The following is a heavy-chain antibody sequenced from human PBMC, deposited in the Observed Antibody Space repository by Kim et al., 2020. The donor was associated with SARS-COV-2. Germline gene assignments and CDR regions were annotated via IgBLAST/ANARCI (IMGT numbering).Heavy chain of an antibody. Sequence: GGSLRLSCAASGFTFSSYSMNWVRQAPGKGLEWVSSISSSSSYIYYADSVKGRFTISRDNAKNSLYLQMNSLRAEDTAVYYCARISGSYSSGTSPPYNWFDPWGQGTLVTVSS. J-gene: IGHJ5*02. D-gene: IGHD6-19*01. CDR1: GFTFSSYS. V-gene: IGHV3-21*01. CDR3: ARISGSYSSGTSPPYNWFDP. CDR2: ISSSSSYI.